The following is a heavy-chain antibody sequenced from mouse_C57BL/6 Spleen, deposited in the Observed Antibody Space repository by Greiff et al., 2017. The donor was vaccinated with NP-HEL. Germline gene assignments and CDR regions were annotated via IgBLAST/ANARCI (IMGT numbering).Heavy chain of an antibody. CDR3: ARQGGDEDY. V-gene: IGHV5-6*01. D-gene: IGHD2-13*01. Sequence: EVMLVESGGDLVKPGGSLKLSCAASGFTFSSYGMSWVRQTPDKRLEWVATISSGGSYTYYPDSVKGRFTISRDNAKNTLYLQMSSLKSEATALYYCARQGGDEDYWGKGTTLTVSS. CDR1: GFTFSSYG. J-gene: IGHJ2*01. CDR2: ISSGGSYT.